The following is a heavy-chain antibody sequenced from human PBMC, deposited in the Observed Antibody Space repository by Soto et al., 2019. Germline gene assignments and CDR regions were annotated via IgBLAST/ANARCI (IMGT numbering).Heavy chain of an antibody. J-gene: IGHJ4*02. Sequence: GGSLRLSCAASGFTFSSYWMHWVRQAPGKGLVWVSRINSDGSSTSYADSVKGRFTISRGNAKNTLYLQMNSLRAEDTAVYYCARDWCSGGSCYSGVSHWGQGTLVTVSS. V-gene: IGHV3-74*01. CDR2: INSDGSST. CDR1: GFTFSSYW. CDR3: ARDWCSGGSCYSGVSH. D-gene: IGHD2-15*01.